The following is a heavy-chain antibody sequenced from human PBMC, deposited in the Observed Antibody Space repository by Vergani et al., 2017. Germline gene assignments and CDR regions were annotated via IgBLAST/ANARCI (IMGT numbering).Heavy chain of an antibody. D-gene: IGHD3-22*01. CDR2: IRSKAYGGTT. Sequence: EVQLVESGGGLVQPGRSLRLSCTASGFTFGDYAMSWVRQAPGKGLEWVGFIRSKAYGGTTEYAASVKGRFTISRDDSKSIAYLQMNSLKTEDTAVYYCTRDLYDSSGYSPGYWGQGTLVTVSS. CDR1: GFTFGDYA. J-gene: IGHJ4*02. V-gene: IGHV3-49*04. CDR3: TRDLYDSSGYSPGY.